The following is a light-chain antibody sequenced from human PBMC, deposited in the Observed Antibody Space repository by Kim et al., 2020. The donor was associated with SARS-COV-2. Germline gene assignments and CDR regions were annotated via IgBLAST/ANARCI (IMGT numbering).Light chain of an antibody. CDR1: NSDVGGYNY. J-gene: IGLJ2*01. Sequence: QSALTQPASVSGSPGQSITISCTGTNSDVGGYNYVSWYQLHPGKAPKLMIYDVSNRPSGVSNRFSGSKSVNTASLTISGLQAEDEADYYCSSYTSSTTVVFGGGTQLTVL. CDR3: SSYTSSTTVV. V-gene: IGLV2-14*01. CDR2: DVS.